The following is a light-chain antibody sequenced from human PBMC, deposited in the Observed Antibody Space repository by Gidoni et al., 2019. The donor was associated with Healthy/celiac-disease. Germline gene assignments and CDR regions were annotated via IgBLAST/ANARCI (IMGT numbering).Light chain of an antibody. V-gene: IGKV2-28*01. CDR2: LGS. CDR3: MQALQTPIT. J-gene: IGKJ5*01. Sequence: DAVMTQSPLSLPVTPGEPASISYRSSQSLLHSNGYDYLDWYLQKPGQSPQLLIYLGSNRASGVPDRFSGSGAGTDFTLKISRVEAEVVGIYYCMQALQTPITFGQGTRLDIK. CDR1: QSLLHSNGYDY.